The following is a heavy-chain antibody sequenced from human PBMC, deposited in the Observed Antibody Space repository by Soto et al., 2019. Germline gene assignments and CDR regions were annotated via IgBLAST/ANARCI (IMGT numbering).Heavy chain of an antibody. D-gene: IGHD2-15*01. Sequence: VQLVESGGGVVQPGRSLRLSCAASGFTFSSYGMHWVRQAPGKGLEWVAVISYDGSNKYYADSVKGRFTISRDNSKNTLYLQMNSLRAEDTAVYYCAKDYPYCSGGSCSNWFDPWGQGTLVTVSS. V-gene: IGHV3-30*18. CDR2: ISYDGSNK. CDR1: GFTFSSYG. J-gene: IGHJ5*02. CDR3: AKDYPYCSGGSCSNWFDP.